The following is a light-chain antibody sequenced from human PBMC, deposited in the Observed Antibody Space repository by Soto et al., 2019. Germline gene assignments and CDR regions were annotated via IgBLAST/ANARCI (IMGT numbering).Light chain of an antibody. Sequence: SYELTQPPSVSVSPGQTASITCSEHKLSNKYACWYQQRSGQSPILVIYQDIRRPSGIPERFSGSNSGNTATLSINGTQAVDEADYYCHAWDGSAVVFAGETNLTVL. J-gene: IGLJ2*01. CDR3: HAWDGSAVV. CDR1: KLSNKY. CDR2: QDI. V-gene: IGLV3-1*01.